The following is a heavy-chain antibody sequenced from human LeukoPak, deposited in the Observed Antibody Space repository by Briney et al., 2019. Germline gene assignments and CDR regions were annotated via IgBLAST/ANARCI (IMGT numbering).Heavy chain of an antibody. CDR1: GFSLSTSGMC. CDR2: IDWDDDE. D-gene: IGHD3-10*01. CDR3: ARRIWFGDRSISGGIDV. Sequence: SGPALVKPTQTLTLTCTFSGFSLSTSGMCVSWVRQPPGKALEWLARIDWDDDEYYSTSLKTRLTISKDTSKNQVVLTMTNMDPVDTATYYCARRIWFGDRSISGGIDVWGQGTTVTVSS. V-gene: IGHV2-70*11. J-gene: IGHJ6*02.